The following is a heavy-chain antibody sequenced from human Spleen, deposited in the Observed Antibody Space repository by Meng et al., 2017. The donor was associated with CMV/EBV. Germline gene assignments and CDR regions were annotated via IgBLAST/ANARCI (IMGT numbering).Heavy chain of an antibody. CDR1: GYTFTT. V-gene: IGHV1-2*02. CDR3: ARETCNGGRCYNVEGPYDY. Sequence: ASVKVSCKASGYTFTTPGQGPEWMGWINPNSGGANYAQKFQGRVTVTRDTSISTAYMELRSLTSEDTAVYYCARETCNGGRCYNVEGPYDYWGQGTLVTVSS. D-gene: IGHD2/OR15-2a*01. CDR2: INPNSGGA. J-gene: IGHJ4*02.